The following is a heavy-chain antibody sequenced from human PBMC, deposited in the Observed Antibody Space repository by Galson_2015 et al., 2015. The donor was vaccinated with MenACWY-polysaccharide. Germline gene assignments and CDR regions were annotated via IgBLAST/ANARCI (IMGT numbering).Heavy chain of an antibody. CDR3: AKAHIAARPDRRMVYFYYMDV. CDR2: ISDGGGST. Sequence: SLRLSCAASGFTFSSYAMSWVRQAPGKGLEWVSAISDGGGSTFYADSVKGRFTISRDNSKNTLSLQMNSLRAEDTAVHYCAKAHIAARPDRRMVYFYYMDVWGKGTTVTVSS. CDR1: GFTFSSYA. V-gene: IGHV3-23*01. J-gene: IGHJ6*03. D-gene: IGHD6-6*01.